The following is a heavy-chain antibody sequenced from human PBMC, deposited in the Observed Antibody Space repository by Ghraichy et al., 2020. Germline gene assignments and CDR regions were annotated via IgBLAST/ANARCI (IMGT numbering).Heavy chain of an antibody. CDR1: GFTFSSYW. J-gene: IGHJ6*03. CDR2: IKQDGSEK. CDR3: ARVGPITMMTPYYMDV. Sequence: GGSLRLSCAASGFTFSSYWMSWVRQAPGKGLEWVANIKQDGSEKYYVDSVKGRFTISRDNAKNSLYLQMNSLRAEDTAVYYCARVGPITMMTPYYMDVWGKGTTVTVSS. D-gene: IGHD3-22*01. V-gene: IGHV3-7*03.